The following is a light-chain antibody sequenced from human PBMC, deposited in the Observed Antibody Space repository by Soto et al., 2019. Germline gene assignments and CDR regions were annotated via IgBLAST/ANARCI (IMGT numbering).Light chain of an antibody. V-gene: IGLV4-69*01. CDR3: QTGGAGSP. Sequence: QSVLTQSPSASASLGASVKLTCTLSSGHSSYAIAWHQQQPEKGPRYLMKLNSDGSHSKGDGIPDRFSGSSSGAERYLTISGLQSEDEADYYCQTGGAGSPFGGGTKLTVL. CDR2: LNSDGSH. J-gene: IGLJ2*01. CDR1: SGHSSYA.